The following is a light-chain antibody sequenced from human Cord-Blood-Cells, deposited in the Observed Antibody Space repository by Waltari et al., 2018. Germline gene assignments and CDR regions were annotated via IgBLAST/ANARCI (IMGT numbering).Light chain of an antibody. CDR1: SRDVGGYNY. J-gene: IGLJ1*01. CDR3: SSYTSSSTYV. CDR2: DVS. Sequence: QSALTQHASVSGSPGQSITISCTGTSRDVGGYNYVSWYQQHPGKAPKLMIYDVSNRPSGVSTVFSGSKSGNTASLTISGLQAEDEADYYCSSYTSSSTYVFGTGTKVTVL. V-gene: IGLV2-14*01.